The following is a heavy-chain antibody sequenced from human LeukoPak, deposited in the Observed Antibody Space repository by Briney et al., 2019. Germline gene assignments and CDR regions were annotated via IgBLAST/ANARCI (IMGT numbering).Heavy chain of an antibody. Sequence: SETLSLTCTVSGGSISSYYWSWIRQPPGKGLEWIGYIYYSGSTNYNPSLKSRVTISVDTSKNQFSLKLSSVTAADAAVYYCARIDYGGNLGAFDIWGQGTMVTVSS. V-gene: IGHV4-59*01. CDR1: GGSISSYY. CDR3: ARIDYGGNLGAFDI. D-gene: IGHD4-17*01. CDR2: IYYSGST. J-gene: IGHJ3*02.